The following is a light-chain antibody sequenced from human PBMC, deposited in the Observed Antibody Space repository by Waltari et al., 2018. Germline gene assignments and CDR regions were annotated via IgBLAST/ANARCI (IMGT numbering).Light chain of an antibody. V-gene: IGLV2-14*03. CDR3: TSYASSSTLV. CDR1: SSDVGAYNY. J-gene: IGLJ3*02. CDR2: DVS. Sequence: QSALTQPASVSGSPGQSITISCTGTSSDVGAYNYVSWAQQHPGKAPKLMIYDVSNRPSGVSTRFSGPKSRNTASLTISGLQAEDEADYYCTSYASSSTLVFGGGTKLTIL.